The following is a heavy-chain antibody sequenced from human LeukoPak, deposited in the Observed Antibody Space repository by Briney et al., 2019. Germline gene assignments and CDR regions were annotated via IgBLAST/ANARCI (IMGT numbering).Heavy chain of an antibody. Sequence: GASVKVSYKASGYTFTGYYMHWVRQAPGQGLEWMGIINPSGGSTSYAQKFQGRVTMTRDTSTSTVYMELSSLRSEDTAVYYCAGEGPISKAFDIWGQGTMVTVSS. CDR2: INPSGGST. CDR3: AGEGPISKAFDI. D-gene: IGHD4-11*01. CDR1: GYTFTGYY. J-gene: IGHJ3*02. V-gene: IGHV1-46*01.